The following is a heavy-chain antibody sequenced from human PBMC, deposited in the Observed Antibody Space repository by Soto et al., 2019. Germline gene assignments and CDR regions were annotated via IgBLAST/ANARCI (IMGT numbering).Heavy chain of an antibody. D-gene: IGHD6-6*01. Sequence: PSETLSLTCTVSGGSISSGGYYWSWIRQHPGKGLEWIGYIYYSGSTYYTPSLKSRVTISVDTSKNQFSLKLSSVTAADTAVYYCARDRSNIAARPVIDPWGQGTLVTVSS. CDR2: IYYSGST. CDR3: ARDRSNIAARPVIDP. J-gene: IGHJ5*02. V-gene: IGHV4-31*03. CDR1: GGSISSGGYY.